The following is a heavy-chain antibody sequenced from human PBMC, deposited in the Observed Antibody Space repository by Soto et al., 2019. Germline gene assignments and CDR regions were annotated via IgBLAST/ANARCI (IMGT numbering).Heavy chain of an antibody. J-gene: IGHJ5*02. CDR1: GGTFSSYA. CDR2: IIPIFGTA. V-gene: IGHV1-69*12. Sequence: QVQLVQSGAEVKKPGSSVKVSCKASGGTFSSYAISWVRQAPGQGLEWMGGIIPIFGTANYAQKFQGRVTSTADESTSTAYMGLSSLRSEDTAVYYCARGGLRIHYGDNWFDPWGQGTLVTVSS. CDR3: ARGGLRIHYGDNWFDP. D-gene: IGHD4-17*01.